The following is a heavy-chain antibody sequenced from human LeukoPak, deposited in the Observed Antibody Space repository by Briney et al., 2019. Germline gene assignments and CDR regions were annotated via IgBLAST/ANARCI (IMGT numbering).Heavy chain of an antibody. CDR1: GGTFSSYA. V-gene: IGHV1-69*13. D-gene: IGHD1-14*01. Sequence: SVKVSCKASGGTFSSYAISWVRQAPGQGLEWMGGIIPIFGTANYAQKFQGRVTIAADESTSTAYMELSSLRSEDTAVYYCARETIQGLGWFDPWGQGTLVTVSS. CDR3: ARETIQGLGWFDP. J-gene: IGHJ5*02. CDR2: IIPIFGTA.